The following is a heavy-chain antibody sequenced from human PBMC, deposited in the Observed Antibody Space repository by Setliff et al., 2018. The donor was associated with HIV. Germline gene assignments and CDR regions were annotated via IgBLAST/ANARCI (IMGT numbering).Heavy chain of an antibody. CDR2: IRQDGSEK. D-gene: IGHD1-26*01. J-gene: IGHJ4*02. CDR1: GFTFSSHW. Sequence: PGESLKISCEASGFTFSSHWMSWVRQAPGKGLEWVANIRQDGSEKYYVDSVKGRFTISRDNAGNSLDLELNYLNDEDTAVYYCAGCAAGPYCRNSFDFWGRGTLVTVSS. V-gene: IGHV3-7*03. CDR3: AGCAAGPYCRNSFDF.